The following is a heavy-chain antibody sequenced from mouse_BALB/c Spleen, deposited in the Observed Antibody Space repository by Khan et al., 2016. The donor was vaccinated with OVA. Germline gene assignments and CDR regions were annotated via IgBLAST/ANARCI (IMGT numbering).Heavy chain of an antibody. CDR3: ARVYGGDFDY. CDR2: ISYSGNN. D-gene: IGHD2-10*02. V-gene: IGHV3-2*02. Sequence: VQLKESGPGLVKPSQSLSLTCTVTGYSITSDYAWNWIRQFPGNKLEWMGYISYSGNNNYNPSLKSRISITRDTSKNQFFLQLNSVTTEDTATSDCARVYGGDFDYWGQGTTLTVSS. J-gene: IGHJ2*01. CDR1: GYSITSDYA.